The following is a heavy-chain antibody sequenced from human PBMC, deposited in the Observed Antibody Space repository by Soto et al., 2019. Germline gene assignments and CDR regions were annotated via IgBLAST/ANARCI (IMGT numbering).Heavy chain of an antibody. CDR3: AIADYGDDDY. Sequence: QVQLVQSGAEVKKPGASVKVSCKASGYTFPSSTISWLRQAPGQGLEWMGWIKAYSGNTNYAQKLQGRVTMTTDTSTNTAYMELGSLTSDDPSMYYWAIADYGDDDYWGQGTLVTVSS. D-gene: IGHD4-17*01. J-gene: IGHJ4*02. CDR1: GYTFPSST. CDR2: IKAYSGNT. V-gene: IGHV1-18*01.